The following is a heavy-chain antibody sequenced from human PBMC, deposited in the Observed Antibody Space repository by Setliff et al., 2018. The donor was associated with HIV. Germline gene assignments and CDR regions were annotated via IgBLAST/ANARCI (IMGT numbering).Heavy chain of an antibody. CDR1: GGSVSSTTYF. CDR3: ARGRHCMDGRCYPHYYYYHYMDV. D-gene: IGHD2-15*01. J-gene: IGHJ6*03. CDR2: LYYSGST. Sequence: SETLSLTCTVSGGSVSSTTYFWDWIRQAPGKGLQWVGSLYYSGSTYYNPSLKSRVTISLDTSKNQFSLKLSSVTAADTAVYYCARGRHCMDGRCYPHYYYYHYMDVWAKGTTVTVSS. V-gene: IGHV4-39*07.